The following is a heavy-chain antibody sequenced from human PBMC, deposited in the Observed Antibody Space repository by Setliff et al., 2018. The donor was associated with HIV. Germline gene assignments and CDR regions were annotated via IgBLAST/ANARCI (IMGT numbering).Heavy chain of an antibody. V-gene: IGHV3-33*03. D-gene: IGHD5-12*01. CDR1: GFRFSTYG. CDR2: IWYDGSDK. Sequence: PGGSLRLSCVASGFRFSTYGMHWVRQAPGKGLEWVTFIWYDGSDKYYLDSVKGRFTISRDNSKNTLYLQMNNLRPEDTAVYYCAKDPIPFSGYDLGGPMDYWGQGTLVTVSS. J-gene: IGHJ4*02. CDR3: AKDPIPFSGYDLGGPMDY.